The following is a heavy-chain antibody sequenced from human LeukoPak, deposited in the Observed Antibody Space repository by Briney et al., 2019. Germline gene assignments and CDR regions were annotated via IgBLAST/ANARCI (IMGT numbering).Heavy chain of an antibody. CDR1: GGSISSYY. CDR2: IYTSGST. D-gene: IGHD3-22*01. V-gene: IGHV4-4*07. CDR3: ARDREEYDTYGYYRGVRFDP. J-gene: IGHJ5*02. Sequence: SETLSLTCTVSGGSISSYYWSWIRQPAGKGLEWIGRIYTSGSTNYNPSLNSRVTMSVDTSKNQFSLKLSSVTAADTAVSYCARDREEYDTYGYYRGVRFDPWGQGTLVTVSS.